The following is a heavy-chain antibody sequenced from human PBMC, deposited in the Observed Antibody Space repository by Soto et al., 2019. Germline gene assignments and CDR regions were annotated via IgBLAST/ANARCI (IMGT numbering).Heavy chain of an antibody. D-gene: IGHD2-15*01. V-gene: IGHV1-69*01. Sequence: QVQLVQSGAEVKKPGSSVKVSCKASGGTFSSYAIRWVRQAPGQGLEWMGGIIPIFGTANYAQKFQGRVTITADESTSTAYMELSSLRSEDTAVYYCARSNCSGGSCYANWFDPWGQGTLVTVSS. CDR3: ARSNCSGGSCYANWFDP. CDR1: GGTFSSYA. J-gene: IGHJ5*02. CDR2: IIPIFGTA.